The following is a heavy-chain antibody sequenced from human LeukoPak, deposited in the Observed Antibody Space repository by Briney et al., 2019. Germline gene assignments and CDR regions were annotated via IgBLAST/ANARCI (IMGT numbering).Heavy chain of an antibody. CDR2: ISGSGGST. J-gene: IGHJ4*02. V-gene: IGHV3-23*01. D-gene: IGHD6-19*01. CDR3: ARGSSGRPFYYFDY. CDR1: GFTFSGYA. Sequence: GGSLRLSCAASGFTFSGYAMSWVRQAPGKGLEWVSAISGSGGSTYYADSVKGRFTISRDNSKNTLYLQMNSLRAEDTAVYYCARGSSGRPFYYFDYWGQGTLVTVSS.